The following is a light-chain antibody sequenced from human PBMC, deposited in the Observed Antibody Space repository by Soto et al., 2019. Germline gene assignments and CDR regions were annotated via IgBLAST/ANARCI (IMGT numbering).Light chain of an antibody. V-gene: IGKV3-11*01. CDR1: QSVSSY. CDR2: DAS. Sequence: EIVLTQSPVTLSLSPGERATLSCRASQSVSSYLAWYQQKPGQAPRLLIYDASNRATGIPARFSGSGSGTDFTLTISSLEPEDFAVYYCQQRTFGQGTKVEIK. CDR3: QQRT. J-gene: IGKJ1*01.